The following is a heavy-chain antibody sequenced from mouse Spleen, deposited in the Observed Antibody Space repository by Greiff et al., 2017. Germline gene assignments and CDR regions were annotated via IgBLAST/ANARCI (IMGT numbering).Heavy chain of an antibody. D-gene: IGHD1-1*02. CDR2: ISSGGSYT. V-gene: IGHV5-6*01. CDR1: GFTFSSYG. J-gene: IGHJ4*01. CDR3: ARPHYDSYAMDY. Sequence: EVQLVESGGDLVKPGGSLKLSCAASGFTFSSYGMSWVRQTPDKRLEWVATISSGGSYTYYPDSVKGRFTISRDNAKNTLYLQMSSLKSEDTAMYYCARPHYDSYAMDYWGQGTSVTVSS.